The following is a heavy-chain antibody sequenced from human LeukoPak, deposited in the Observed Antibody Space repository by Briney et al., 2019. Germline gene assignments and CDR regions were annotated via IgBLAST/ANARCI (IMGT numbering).Heavy chain of an antibody. CDR3: ARAHYDFWSGFHA. CDR1: GGSISSGGYY. J-gene: IGHJ5*02. V-gene: IGHV4-30-2*01. CDR2: IYHSGST. D-gene: IGHD3-3*01. Sequence: SETLSLTCTVSGGSISSGGYYWSWIRQPPGKGLGWIGYIYHSGSTYYNPSLKSRVTISVDRSKNQFSLKLSSVTAADTAVYYCARAHYDFWSGFHAWGQGTLVTVSS.